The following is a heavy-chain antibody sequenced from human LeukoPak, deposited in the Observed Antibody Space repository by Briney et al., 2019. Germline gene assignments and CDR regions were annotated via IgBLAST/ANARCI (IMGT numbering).Heavy chain of an antibody. Sequence: GGSLRLSCAACGFIFSSYRMSWVRQAAGKGLEWVANIKQDGSEKYYVDSVKGRFTISRDNAKNSLYLQMNSLRAEDTAVYYCARIDIVVVVAATSLDYWGQGTLVTVSS. CDR1: GFIFSSYR. J-gene: IGHJ4*02. CDR3: ARIDIVVVVAATSLDY. D-gene: IGHD2-15*01. V-gene: IGHV3-7*01. CDR2: IKQDGSEK.